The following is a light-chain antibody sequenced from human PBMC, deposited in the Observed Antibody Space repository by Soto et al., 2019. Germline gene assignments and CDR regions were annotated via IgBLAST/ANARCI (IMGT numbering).Light chain of an antibody. CDR2: AAS. CDR3: QQTNSIPIT. Sequence: GDRATITCRASQSSSNFLNWYRQKPGKAPKLLIYAASTLQSGVPSRFSGSGSGTDFTLTISSLQPEDFATYYCQQTNSIPITFGQGTRLEIK. CDR1: QSSSNF. V-gene: IGKV1-39*01. J-gene: IGKJ5*01.